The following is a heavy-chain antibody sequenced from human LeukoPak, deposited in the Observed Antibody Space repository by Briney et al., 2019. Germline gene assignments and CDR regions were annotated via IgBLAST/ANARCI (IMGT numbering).Heavy chain of an antibody. V-gene: IGHV1-18*01. CDR2: ISAYNSNT. D-gene: IGHD5-12*01. CDR3: ASGYSGYEYEPPTWYQMDV. CDR1: GYTFTSYG. Sequence: ASVKVSCKASGYTFTSYGINWVRQAPGQGLEWMGWISAYNSNTHYAQKLQGRVTMTTDTSTSTAYMEVRSLRSDDTAVYYCASGYSGYEYEPPTWYQMDVWGKGTTVTVSS. J-gene: IGHJ6*04.